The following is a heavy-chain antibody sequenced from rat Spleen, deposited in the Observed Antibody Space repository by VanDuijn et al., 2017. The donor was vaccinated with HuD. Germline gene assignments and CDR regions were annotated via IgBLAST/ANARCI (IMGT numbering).Heavy chain of an antibody. CDR2: ISYEGGNT. J-gene: IGHJ3*01. CDR3: TTGGSY. D-gene: IGHD1-11*01. Sequence: EVHLVESGGGQVQPGRSLKLSCAASGFTFSDYYMAWVRQAPTRGLEWVGSISYEGGNTYYRDSVKGRFTISRHNAKSSLYLQMDSLRSEDTATYYCTTGGSYWGQGTLVTVSS. CDR1: GFTFSDYY. V-gene: IGHV5-20*01.